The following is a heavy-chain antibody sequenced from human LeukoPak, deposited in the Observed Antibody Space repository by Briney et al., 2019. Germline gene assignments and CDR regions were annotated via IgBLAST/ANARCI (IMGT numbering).Heavy chain of an antibody. CDR3: ARVGYYGSGSYVRFDP. CDR2: IYYSGST. D-gene: IGHD3-10*01. J-gene: IGHJ5*02. CDR1: GGSISSYY. V-gene: IGHV4-59*01. Sequence: SETLSLTCTVSGGSISSYYWSWIRQPPGKGLEWIGYIYYSGSTNYNPSLKSRVTISVDTSKNQFSLKLSSVTAADMAVYYCARVGYYGSGSYVRFDPWGQGTLVTVSS.